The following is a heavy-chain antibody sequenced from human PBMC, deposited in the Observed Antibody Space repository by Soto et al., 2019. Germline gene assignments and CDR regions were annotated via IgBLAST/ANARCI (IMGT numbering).Heavy chain of an antibody. Sequence: GGSLRLSCAASGFTFSSYSMNWVRQAPGKGLEWVSSISSSSSYIYYADSVKGRFTISRDNAKNSLYLQMNSLRAEDTAVYYCARALGSPPVDAFDIWGQGTMVTVSS. CDR1: GFTFSSYS. CDR2: ISSSSSYI. CDR3: ARALGSPPVDAFDI. J-gene: IGHJ3*02. D-gene: IGHD3-10*01. V-gene: IGHV3-21*01.